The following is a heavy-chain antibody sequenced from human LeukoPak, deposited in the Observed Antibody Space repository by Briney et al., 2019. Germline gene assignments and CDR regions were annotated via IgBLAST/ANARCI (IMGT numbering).Heavy chain of an antibody. D-gene: IGHD4-11*01. CDR3: AREGDSDSNFDY. V-gene: IGHV3-7*01. CDR2: INQDGSEN. J-gene: IGHJ4*02. Sequence: GGSLRLSCAASGFTFSSYWMSWVRQAPGKGLEWVANINQDGSENYSLDSVKGRFTISRDNAKNSLYLQMSSLRAEDTAVYYCAREGDSDSNFDYWGKGTLVPVS. CDR1: GFTFSSYW.